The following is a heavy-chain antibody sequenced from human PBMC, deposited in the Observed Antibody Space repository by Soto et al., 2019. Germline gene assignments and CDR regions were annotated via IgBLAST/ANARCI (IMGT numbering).Heavy chain of an antibody. CDR1: GYNFAGNW. CDR3: ARRDNAVVSYMGGAFDI. D-gene: IGHD3-22*01. J-gene: IGHJ3*02. Sequence: PGESLKISCKGSGYNFAGNWISWVRQMPGKGLEWMGRIDPSDSYSNYSPSFQGHVTISVDKSISTAYLQWSSLKASDTAIYYCARRDNAVVSYMGGAFDIWGQGTMVTVSS. CDR2: IDPSDSYS. V-gene: IGHV5-10-1*01.